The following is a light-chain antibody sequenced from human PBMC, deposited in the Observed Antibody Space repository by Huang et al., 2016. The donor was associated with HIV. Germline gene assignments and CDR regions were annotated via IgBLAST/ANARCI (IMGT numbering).Light chain of an antibody. CDR2: TLS. Sequence: DVLLTQSPLSLPVTLGQPAFITCKSNQSLVYGDGNIYLNWFHQRPGHSPRRLLYTLSNRDSGVPDRVSGGGSGTDFTLWVSEVEAEDVGDYYCMQASHGAATFGQGTRVDIK. J-gene: IGKJ1*01. V-gene: IGKV2-30*01. CDR1: QSLVYGDGNIY. CDR3: MQASHGAAT.